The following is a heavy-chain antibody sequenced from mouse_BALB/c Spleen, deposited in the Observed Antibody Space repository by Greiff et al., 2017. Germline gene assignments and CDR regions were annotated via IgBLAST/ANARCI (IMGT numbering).Heavy chain of an antibody. D-gene: IGHD1-1*01. V-gene: IGHV5-9-3*01. CDR1: GFTFSSYA. CDR3: ARAITTVVGTDYYALDY. CDR2: ISSGGSYT. J-gene: IGHJ4*01. Sequence: EVKLVESGGGLVKPGGSLKLSCAASGFTFSSYAMSWVRQTPGKRLEWVATISSGGSYTYYPDSVKGRLTISRDNAKNTLYLQMSSLRSEETAMSYCARAITTVVGTDYYALDYWGQGTSGTVSS.